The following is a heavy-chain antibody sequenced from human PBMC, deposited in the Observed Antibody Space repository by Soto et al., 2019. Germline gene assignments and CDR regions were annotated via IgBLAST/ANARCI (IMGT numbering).Heavy chain of an antibody. J-gene: IGHJ5*01. CDR1: GCSISGYS. CDR3: ARGFSYGKYDS. D-gene: IGHD5-18*01. CDR2: IYYTGST. V-gene: IGHV4-59*01. Sequence: LVTLSLTCTFSGCSISGYSCTWMRPPPGKGLEWIGYIYYTGSTNYDASLKSRVTMSMDTSKTQFSLRLTSVTAADTAVYYCARGFSYGKYDSWGQGTLVTVSS.